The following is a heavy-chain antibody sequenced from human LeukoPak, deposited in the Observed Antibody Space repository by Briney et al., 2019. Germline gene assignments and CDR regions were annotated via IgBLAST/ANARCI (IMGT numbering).Heavy chain of an antibody. CDR1: GDSIRSRSYY. J-gene: IGHJ4*02. CDR2: IYYSGNT. Sequence: SETLSFTCTVSGDSIRSRSYYWAWIRQPPGKGLEWIGTIYYSGNTYHNPSLKSRVTISVDTSKNQFSLRLSSVTAADTAVYYCARVTGYIVEDYFDYWGQGTLVTVSS. D-gene: IGHD3-22*01. V-gene: IGHV4-39*07. CDR3: ARVTGYIVEDYFDY.